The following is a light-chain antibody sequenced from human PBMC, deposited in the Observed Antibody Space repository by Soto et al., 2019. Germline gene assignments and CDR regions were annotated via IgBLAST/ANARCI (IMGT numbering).Light chain of an antibody. CDR2: AAS. Sequence: AIQMTQSPSSLSASVGDRVTITCRASQGIRNDLGWYQQKPGKAPKLLIYAASSLQSGVPSRFSSSESSTDFTLTISSLQPEDFATYYCLQDYNYPWTFGQGTKVEIK. CDR3: LQDYNYPWT. J-gene: IGKJ1*01. V-gene: IGKV1-6*01. CDR1: QGIRND.